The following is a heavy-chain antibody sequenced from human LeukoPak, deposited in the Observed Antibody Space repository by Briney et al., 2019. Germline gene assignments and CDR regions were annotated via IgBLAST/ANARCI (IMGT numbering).Heavy chain of an antibody. CDR3: ARVHWPGSHFDY. CDR1: GYTFTSYA. D-gene: IGHD1-1*01. J-gene: IGHJ4*02. CDR2: INAGNGNT. V-gene: IGHV1-3*01. Sequence: GASVKVSCKASGYTFTSYAMHWVRQAPGQRLEWMGWINAGNGNTKYSQKFQGRVTITRDTSASTAYMELSSLRSEDTAVYYCARVHWPGSHFDYWGQGTLVTVSS.